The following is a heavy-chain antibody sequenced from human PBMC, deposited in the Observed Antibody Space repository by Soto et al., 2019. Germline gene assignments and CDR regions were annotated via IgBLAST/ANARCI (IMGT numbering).Heavy chain of an antibody. CDR1: GFTFSSYA. CDR2: ISGSGGNT. CDR3: AKDRLWELRRWYFDL. Sequence: EVQLLESGGGLVQPGGSLRLSCAASGFTFSSYAMSWVRQAPGRGLEWVSGISGSGGNTYYADSVKGRFTISRDNSKNPLYLQMNSLRAEDTAVYYCAKDRLWELRRWYFDLWGRGTLVTVSS. D-gene: IGHD1-26*01. J-gene: IGHJ2*01. V-gene: IGHV3-23*01.